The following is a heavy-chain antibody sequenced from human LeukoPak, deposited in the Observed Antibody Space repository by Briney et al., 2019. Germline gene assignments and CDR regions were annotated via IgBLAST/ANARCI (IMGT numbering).Heavy chain of an antibody. Sequence: GASVKVSCKASGYTFTGYYMHWVRQAPGQGLEWMGWINPNSGGTNYAQKFQGRVTMTRDTSISTAYMELSRLRSDDTAVYYCASLVWGSYEEDAFDIWGQGTMVTVSS. CDR2: INPNSGGT. CDR1: GYTFTGYY. CDR3: ASLVWGSYEEDAFDI. V-gene: IGHV1-2*02. J-gene: IGHJ3*02. D-gene: IGHD1-26*01.